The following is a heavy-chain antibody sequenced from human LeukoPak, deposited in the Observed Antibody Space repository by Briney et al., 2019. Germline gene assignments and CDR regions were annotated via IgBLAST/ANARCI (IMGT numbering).Heavy chain of an antibody. V-gene: IGHV4-30-4*08. D-gene: IGHD2-2*02. J-gene: IGHJ5*02. CDR3: AREILVVVPAAILDWFDP. CDR2: IYYSGST. CDR1: GGSISSGDYY. Sequence: SQTLSLTCTVSGGSISSGDYYWSWIRQPPGKGLEWIGYIYYSGSTYYNPSLKSRVTISVDTSKSQFSLKLSSVTAADTAVYYCAREILVVVPAAILDWFDPWGQGTLVTVSS.